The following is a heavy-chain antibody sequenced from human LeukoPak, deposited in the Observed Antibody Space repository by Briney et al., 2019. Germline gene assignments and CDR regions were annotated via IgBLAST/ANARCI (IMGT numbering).Heavy chain of an antibody. Sequence: GGSLRLSCAASGFTFSSYGMNWVRQAPGKGLEWVSSISSSSSYIYYADSVKGRFTISRDNAKNSLYLQMNSLRAEDTAVYYCARDIGSGAVGYGMDVWGQGTTVTVSS. CDR3: ARDIGSGAVGYGMDV. CDR1: GFTFSSYG. V-gene: IGHV3-21*01. D-gene: IGHD3-10*01. CDR2: ISSSSSYI. J-gene: IGHJ6*02.